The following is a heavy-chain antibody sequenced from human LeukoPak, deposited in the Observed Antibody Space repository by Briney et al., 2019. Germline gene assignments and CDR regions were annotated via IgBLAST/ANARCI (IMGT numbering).Heavy chain of an antibody. CDR3: ARVARSNWNLYYFDY. V-gene: IGHV4-4*07. D-gene: IGHD1-20*01. Sequence: SETLSLTCTVSGGSISSYYWSWIRQPAGKGLEWIGRIYASGNINYNPNLQSRVTMSLDTSKNQFSLKLSSVTAADTAVYYCARVARSNWNLYYFDYWGQGTLVTVSS. CDR1: GGSISSYY. J-gene: IGHJ4*02. CDR2: IYASGNI.